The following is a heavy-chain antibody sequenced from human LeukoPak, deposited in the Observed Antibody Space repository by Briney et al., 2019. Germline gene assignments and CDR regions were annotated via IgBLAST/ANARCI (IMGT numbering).Heavy chain of an antibody. CDR1: GGSITYSHYY. Sequence: PSETLSLTCSVSGGSITYSHYYGGWVRQPPGKGLEWIGGIYYSGSTYYNPSLKSRVTISVDTSRNEFSLRLSSVTAADTALYFCARQSGSYGGILDNWGQGILGTVSS. V-gene: IGHV4-39*01. J-gene: IGHJ4*02. D-gene: IGHD1-26*01. CDR3: ARQSGSYGGILDN. CDR2: IYYSGST.